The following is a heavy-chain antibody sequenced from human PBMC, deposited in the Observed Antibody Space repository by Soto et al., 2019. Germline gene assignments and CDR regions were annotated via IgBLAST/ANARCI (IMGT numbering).Heavy chain of an antibody. CDR3: AKDIFVNLLNAFDI. J-gene: IGHJ3*02. V-gene: IGHV3-23*01. CDR2: ISGSGGST. D-gene: IGHD3-3*01. CDR1: GFTFGSYA. Sequence: EVPLLESGGGLVQPGGSLRLSCAASGFTFGSYAMSWVRQAPGKGLEWVSAISGSGGSTYYADSVKGRFTISRDNSKNGLHLQMNSLRAEDTAVYYCAKDIFVNLLNAFDIWGQGTMVTVSS.